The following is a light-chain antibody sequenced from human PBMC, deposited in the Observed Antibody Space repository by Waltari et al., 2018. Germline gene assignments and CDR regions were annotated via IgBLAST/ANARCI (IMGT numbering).Light chain of an antibody. Sequence: IHMTQSPSTLSASVGDRVTITCRAIQSISTWLAWYQQKPGKAPKLLIYKASSLESGVPSRFGGSGSGTEFTLTISSLQPDDFATYYCQQYNSYPLTFGGGTKVEIK. V-gene: IGKV1-5*03. J-gene: IGKJ4*01. CDR1: QSISTW. CDR2: KAS. CDR3: QQYNSYPLT.